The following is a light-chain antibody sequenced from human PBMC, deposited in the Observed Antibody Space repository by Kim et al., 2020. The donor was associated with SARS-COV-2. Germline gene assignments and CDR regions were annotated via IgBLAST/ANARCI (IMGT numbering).Light chain of an antibody. J-gene: IGLJ1*01. CDR1: SSDVGSYNL. Sequence: QSVLTQPASVSGSPGQSITISCTGTSSDVGSYNLVSWYQQHPGKAPKLMIYDVSNRPSGVSNRFSGSKSGNTASLTISGLQAEDEADYYCCSYAGSSTSPYAFGTGTKVTVL. CDR2: DVS. V-gene: IGLV2-23*02. CDR3: CSYAGSSTSPYA.